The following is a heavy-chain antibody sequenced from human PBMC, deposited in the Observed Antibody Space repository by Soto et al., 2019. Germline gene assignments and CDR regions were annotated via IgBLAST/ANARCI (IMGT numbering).Heavy chain of an antibody. CDR3: ARDWPYYYDSSGYSHDAFDI. D-gene: IGHD3-22*01. J-gene: IGHJ3*02. CDR2: IIPIFGTA. CDR1: GGTFSSYA. Sequence: GASVKVSCKASGGTFSSYAISWVRQAPGQGLEWMGGIIPIFGTANYAQKFQGRVTITADESTGTAYMELSSLRSEDTAVYYCARDWPYYYDSSGYSHDAFDIWGQGTMVTVSS. V-gene: IGHV1-69*13.